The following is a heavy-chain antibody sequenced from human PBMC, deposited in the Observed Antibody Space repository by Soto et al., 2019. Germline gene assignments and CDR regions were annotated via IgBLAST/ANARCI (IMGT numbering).Heavy chain of an antibody. CDR2: NNAGNGNT. V-gene: IGHV1-3*01. Sequence: ASVKVSCKASGSTFTSYAMHWVRQAPGQRLEWMGWNNAGNGNTKYSQKFQGRVTITRDTSASTAYMELSSLRSEDTAVYYCARGWDASSCWYPVQAEYFQHWGQGTLVTVSS. CDR1: GSTFTSYA. CDR3: ARGWDASSCWYPVQAEYFQH. D-gene: IGHD6-19*01. J-gene: IGHJ1*01.